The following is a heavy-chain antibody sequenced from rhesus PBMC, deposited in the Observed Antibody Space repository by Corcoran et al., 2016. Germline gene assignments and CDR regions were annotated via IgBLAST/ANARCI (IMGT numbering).Heavy chain of an antibody. Sequence: QVQLQESGPAVVKPSETLSLTCAVSGGSISSSNWWSWIRQSPGEGLEWIGGIYGSGGSTEYNPTLKSRVTISIDTSKNQFSLKLSSVTAADTAVYYCARLNYGWYFDLWGPGTPITISS. V-gene: IGHV4-93*02. CDR1: GGSISSSNW. D-gene: IGHD3-9*01. CDR2: IYGSGGST. CDR3: ARLNYGWYFDL. J-gene: IGHJ2*01.